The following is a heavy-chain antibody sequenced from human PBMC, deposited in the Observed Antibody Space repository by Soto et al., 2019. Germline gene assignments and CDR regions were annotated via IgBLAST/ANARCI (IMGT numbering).Heavy chain of an antibody. CDR3: GRGFGRFKR. Sequence: EVQLLESGGGLVQPGGSLRLSCGVSGFTFNDFEMNWVRKAPGKGLEWLAYIDGSGTTKKYADSVRGRFTISRDNPNNSLFLHMSSLSAADTAIYYCGRGFGRFKRWGHGTLVSLSP. CDR1: GFTFNDFE. J-gene: IGHJ4*01. CDR2: IDGSGTTK. V-gene: IGHV3-48*03. D-gene: IGHD3-10*01.